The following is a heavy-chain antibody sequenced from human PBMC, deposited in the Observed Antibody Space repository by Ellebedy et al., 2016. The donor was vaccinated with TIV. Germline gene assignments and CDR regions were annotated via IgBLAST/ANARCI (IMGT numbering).Heavy chain of an antibody. V-gene: IGHV4-59*08. Sequence: SETLSLTCTVSGGSISSYHWSWIRQPPGKGLEWIGHIYYSGSTNYNPSLKSRVTISVDTSKNQFSLKLSSVTAADTAVYYCARYFSYFETTDQIDYYFDYWGQGTLVTVSS. D-gene: IGHD3-22*01. CDR3: ARYFSYFETTDQIDYYFDY. CDR1: GGSISSYH. J-gene: IGHJ4*02. CDR2: IYYSGST.